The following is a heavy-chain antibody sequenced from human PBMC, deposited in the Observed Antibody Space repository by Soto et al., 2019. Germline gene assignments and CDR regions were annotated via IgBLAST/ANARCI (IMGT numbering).Heavy chain of an antibody. CDR2: IKQDEGEK. V-gene: IGHV3-7*01. CDR3: ANGGGYDYWTVLYP. D-gene: IGHD3-3*01. Sequence: EMQLVESGGGLVRPGGSLRLSCAASGFTFSGSWMAWVRQAPGKGLEWVANIKQDEGEKYYADSVKGRLTITRDNPKTSLYIPMSGLTSETPATSYCANGGGYDYWTVLYPWGQGTLVTVSS. J-gene: IGHJ5*02. CDR1: GFTFSGSW.